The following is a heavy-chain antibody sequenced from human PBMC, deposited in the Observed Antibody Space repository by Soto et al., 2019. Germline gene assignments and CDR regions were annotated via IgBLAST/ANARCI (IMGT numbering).Heavy chain of an antibody. J-gene: IGHJ4*02. D-gene: IGHD4-17*01. CDR1: GGSISSGGLY. Sequence: QVQLQESGPGLVKSSQTLSLTCTVSGGSISSGGLYWNWIRQHPGKGLEWIGYIYYTGSTYYNPSLKSRLIISIDTSKNQFALKLNSVTAADTAVYFCARGGDRHGDYHIFDYWGQGTLVTVSS. CDR2: IYYTGST. V-gene: IGHV4-31*03. CDR3: ARGGDRHGDYHIFDY.